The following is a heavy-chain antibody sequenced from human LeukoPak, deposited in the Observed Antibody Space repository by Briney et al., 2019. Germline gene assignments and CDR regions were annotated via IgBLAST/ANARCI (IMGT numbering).Heavy chain of an antibody. D-gene: IGHD3-3*01. Sequence: KTSETLSLTCAVYGGSFSGYYWSWIRQPPGKGLEWIGEINHSGSTNYNPSLKSRVTISEDTSKNQFSLKLSSVTAADTAVYYCARAFRGIFGVFEAFDIWGQGTMVTVSS. V-gene: IGHV4-34*01. CDR3: ARAFRGIFGVFEAFDI. J-gene: IGHJ3*02. CDR2: INHSGST. CDR1: GGSFSGYY.